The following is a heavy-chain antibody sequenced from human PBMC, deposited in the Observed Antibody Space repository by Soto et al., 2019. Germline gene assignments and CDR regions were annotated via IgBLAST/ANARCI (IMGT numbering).Heavy chain of an antibody. V-gene: IGHV1-46*03. CDR1: GYTFTSYY. Sequence: GASVKVSCKASGYTFTSYYMHWVRQAPGQGLEWMGIINPSGGSTSYAQKFQGRVTMTRDTSTSTVYMELSSLRSEDTAVYYCARVPREAIAAAAYFDYWGQVALVTVSS. D-gene: IGHD6-13*01. J-gene: IGHJ4*02. CDR2: INPSGGST. CDR3: ARVPREAIAAAAYFDY.